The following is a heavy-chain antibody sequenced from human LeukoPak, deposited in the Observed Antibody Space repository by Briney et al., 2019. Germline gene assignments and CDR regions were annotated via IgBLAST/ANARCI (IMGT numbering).Heavy chain of an antibody. V-gene: IGHV4-4*07. Sequence: SETLSLTCTVSGGSISSYYWSWIRQPAGKGLEWIGRIYTSGSTNYNPSLKSRVTMSVDTSKNQFSLKLSSVTAADTAVYYCASCIAAVDYYHGMDVWGQGTTVTVSS. D-gene: IGHD6-13*01. J-gene: IGHJ6*02. CDR1: GGSISSYY. CDR2: IYTSGST. CDR3: ASCIAAVDYYHGMDV.